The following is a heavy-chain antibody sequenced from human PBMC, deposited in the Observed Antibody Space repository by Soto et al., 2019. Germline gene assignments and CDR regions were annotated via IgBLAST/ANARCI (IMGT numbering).Heavy chain of an antibody. CDR2: IIPIFGTA. D-gene: IGHD2-15*01. CDR1: GGTFSSYA. CDR3: AGGYCSGGSCYEESALDY. J-gene: IGHJ4*02. V-gene: IGHV1-69*01. Sequence: QVQLVQSGAEVKKPGSSVKVSCKASGGTFSSYAISWVRQAPGQGLEWMGGIIPIFGTANYAQKFQGRVTITADESTSTAYMELSSLRSEDTAVYYCAGGYCSGGSCYEESALDYWGQGTLVTVSS.